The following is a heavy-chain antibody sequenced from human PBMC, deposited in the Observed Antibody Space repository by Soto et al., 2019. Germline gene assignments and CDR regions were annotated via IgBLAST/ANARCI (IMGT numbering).Heavy chain of an antibody. V-gene: IGHV4-59*08. J-gene: IGHJ6*03. CDR2: IYYSGST. CDR3: ARGPYYDLIWNYYYMDV. Sequence: QVQLQESGPGLVKPSETLSLSCNVSGGSISGHYWSWVRQTPGKGLEWIGYIYYSGSTNYNPSLKIRVTSSVDTSKNHFSLRLTSVTAADTAVYYCARGPYYDLIWNYYYMDVWGKGTTVTVSS. CDR1: GGSISGHY. D-gene: IGHD3-16*01.